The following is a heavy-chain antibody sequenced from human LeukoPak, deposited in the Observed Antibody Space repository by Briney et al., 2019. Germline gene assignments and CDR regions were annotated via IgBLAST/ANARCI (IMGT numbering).Heavy chain of an antibody. J-gene: IGHJ4*02. CDR2: ISYDGSNK. CDR1: AFIFSGHW. CDR3: ARAYYYDSSGYYPLGV. D-gene: IGHD3-22*01. V-gene: IGHV3-30*03. Sequence: PPGGSLRLSCEGSAFIFSGHWMNWVRQAPGKGLEWVAVISYDGSNKYYADSVKGRFTISRDNSKNTLYLQMNSLRAEDTAVYYCARAYYYDSSGYYPLGVWGQGTLVTVSS.